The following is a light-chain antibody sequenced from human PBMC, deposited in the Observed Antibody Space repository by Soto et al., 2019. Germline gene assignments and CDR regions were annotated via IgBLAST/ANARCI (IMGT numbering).Light chain of an antibody. CDR3: AAWDDSLSGAV. CDR2: TNN. V-gene: IGLV1-47*01. CDR1: SSNIGSNY. Sequence: QSVLTQPPSASGTPGQRVTISCSGSSSNIGSNYVYWYQQLPGTAPKLLIYTNNQRPSEVPDRFSGSKSGTSASLAISGLRSEDEADYYCAAWDDSLSGAVFGGGTQLTVL. J-gene: IGLJ7*01.